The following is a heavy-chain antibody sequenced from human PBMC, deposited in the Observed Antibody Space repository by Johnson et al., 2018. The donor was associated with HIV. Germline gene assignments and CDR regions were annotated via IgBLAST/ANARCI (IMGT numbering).Heavy chain of an antibody. J-gene: IGHJ3*02. Sequence: MLLVESGGGLVQPGGSLRLSCAASGFTFSSYAMHWVRQAPGKGLEYVSAIISNGGSTYYANSVKGRFTISRDNSKNTLYLQMNSLRAEDTAVYYCARSIMGAGPFDIWGQGTMVSVSS. CDR3: ARSIMGAGPFDI. CDR2: IISNGGST. V-gene: IGHV3-64*01. CDR1: GFTFSSYA.